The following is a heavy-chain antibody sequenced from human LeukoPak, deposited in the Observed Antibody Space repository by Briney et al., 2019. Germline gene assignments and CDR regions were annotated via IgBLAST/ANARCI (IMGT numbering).Heavy chain of an antibody. CDR3: ARGFLPAAGGRGFDS. CDR2: ISAYNGNT. V-gene: IGHV1-18*01. CDR1: GYTFTSYG. D-gene: IGHD2-2*01. Sequence: ASVTVSCKVSGYTFTSYGISGVRQAPGQGLECMGWISAYNGNTNYAQKVQGRVTMTTDTSTSTAYMELRSLRSDDTAVYYYARGFLPAAGGRGFDSWGQGTLVTVPS. J-gene: IGHJ4*02.